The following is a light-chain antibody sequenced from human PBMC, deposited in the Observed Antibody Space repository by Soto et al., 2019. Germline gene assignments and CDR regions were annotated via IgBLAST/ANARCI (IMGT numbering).Light chain of an antibody. CDR2: DAS. CDR3: QQRSNWPIT. Sequence: EIVLTQSPATRSLSPGERATLSCRASQSVSSCLAWYQQKPGQAPRLLIYDASNRATGIPARFSGSGSGTDFTLTISSLEPEDFAVYYCQQRSNWPITFGQGTRLEIK. V-gene: IGKV3-11*01. CDR1: QSVSSC. J-gene: IGKJ5*01.